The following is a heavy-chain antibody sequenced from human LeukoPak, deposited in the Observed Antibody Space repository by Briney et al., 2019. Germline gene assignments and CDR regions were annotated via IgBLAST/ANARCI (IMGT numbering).Heavy chain of an antibody. D-gene: IGHD5-18*01. J-gene: IGHJ6*03. CDR2: ISSSSSYI. Sequence: PGGSLRLSCVPSGITFSNSALSWVRQAPGKGLEWVSSISSSSSYIYYADSVKGRFTISRDNAKNSLYLQMNSLRAEDTAVYYCAKDRRHGIQLWLHSYYYYYMDVWGKGTTVTVSS. CDR1: GITFSNSA. V-gene: IGHV3-21*04. CDR3: AKDRRHGIQLWLHSYYYYYMDV.